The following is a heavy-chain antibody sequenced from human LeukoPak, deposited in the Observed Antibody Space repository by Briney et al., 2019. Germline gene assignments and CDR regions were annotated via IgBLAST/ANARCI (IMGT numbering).Heavy chain of an antibody. CDR2: IYHSGST. CDR1: GGSISSYY. J-gene: IGHJ4*02. CDR3: ARDKGSYYFDY. Sequence: SETLSLTCTDSGGSISSYYWSWIRQPPGKGLEWIGYIYHSGSTNYNPSLKSRVTISVDTSKKQFSLKLSSVTAADTAIYYCARDKGSYYFDYWGQGTLVTVSS. V-gene: IGHV4-59*01.